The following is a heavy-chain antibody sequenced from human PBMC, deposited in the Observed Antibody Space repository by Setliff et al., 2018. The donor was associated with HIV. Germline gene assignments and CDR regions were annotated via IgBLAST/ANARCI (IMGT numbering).Heavy chain of an antibody. CDR1: GGSSSAYH. Sequence: SLTCAVYGGSSSAYHWSWIRQTPGKGLEWLGEINHSGSTAYNLALESRVSMSIDTSKNQFSLKLTSVTAADTAIYYCARGRDYTGSWFRPFYLDFWGHGNLVTVSS. CDR2: INHSGST. J-gene: IGHJ4*01. V-gene: IGHV4-34*01. D-gene: IGHD3-3*01. CDR3: ARGRDYTGSWFRPFYLDF.